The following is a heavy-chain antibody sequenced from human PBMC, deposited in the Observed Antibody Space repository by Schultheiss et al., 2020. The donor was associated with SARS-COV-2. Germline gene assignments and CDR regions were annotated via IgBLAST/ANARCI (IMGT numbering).Heavy chain of an antibody. D-gene: IGHD2-15*01. CDR1: GGSISSGGYY. V-gene: IGHV4-31*03. Sequence: SETLSLTCTVSGGSISSGGYYWSWIRQHPGKGLEWIGYIYYSGSTHYNPSLKSRVTISVDTSKNQFSLKLSSVTAADTAVYYCAREVCSGGSCYSVRFDYWCQGTLVTVSS. CDR3: AREVCSGGSCYSVRFDY. J-gene: IGHJ4*02. CDR2: IYYSGST.